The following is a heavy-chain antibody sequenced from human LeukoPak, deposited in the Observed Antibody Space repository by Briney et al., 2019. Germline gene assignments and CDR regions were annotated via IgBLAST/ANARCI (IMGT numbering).Heavy chain of an antibody. D-gene: IGHD4-17*01. CDR3: ALRPVGFYYMDV. J-gene: IGHJ6*03. CDR1: GGSISSVGYY. V-gene: IGHV4-31*03. Sequence: SQTLSLTCTVSGGSISSVGYYWSWIRQHPGKGLEWIGYISYSGTTYYNPSLKRRVIISIDTSKNQFSLKLSSVTAADTAVYYCALRPVGFYYMDVWGKGTTVTVSS. CDR2: ISYSGTT.